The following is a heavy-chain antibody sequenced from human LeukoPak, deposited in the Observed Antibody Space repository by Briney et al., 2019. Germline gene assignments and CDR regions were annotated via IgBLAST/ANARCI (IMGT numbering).Heavy chain of an antibody. CDR2: FDPEDGET. D-gene: IGHD1-1*01. J-gene: IGHJ4*02. CDR3: ATGLGTTRRRGEYYFDY. V-gene: IGHV1-24*01. Sequence: ASVKVSCKVSGYTLTELSMHWVRQAPGKGLEWMGGFDPEDGETIYAQKFQGRVTMTEGTSTDTAYMELSSLRSEDTAVYYCATGLGTTRRRGEYYFDYWGQGTLVTVSS. CDR1: GYTLTELS.